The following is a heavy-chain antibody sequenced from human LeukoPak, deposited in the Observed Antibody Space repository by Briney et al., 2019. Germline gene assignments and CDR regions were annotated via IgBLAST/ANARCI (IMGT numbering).Heavy chain of an antibody. Sequence: ASVKVSCKASGYTFTSYYMHWVRQAPGQGLEWMGIINPSGGSTSYAQKFQGRVTMTRDTSTSTVYMELSSQRSEDTAVYYCARSIRRGRVDYWGQGTLVTVSS. J-gene: IGHJ4*02. V-gene: IGHV1-46*01. D-gene: IGHD3-3*02. CDR3: ARSIRRGRVDY. CDR2: INPSGGST. CDR1: GYTFTSYY.